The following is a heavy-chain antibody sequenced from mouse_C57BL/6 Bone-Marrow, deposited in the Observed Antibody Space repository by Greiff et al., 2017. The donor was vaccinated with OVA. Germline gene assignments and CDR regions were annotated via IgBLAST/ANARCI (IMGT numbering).Heavy chain of an antibody. CDR3: ARERLGSSYYFDY. V-gene: IGHV1-36*01. J-gene: IGHJ2*01. CDR2: VYPYNGGT. CDR1: GFTFTDYY. Sequence: VQLKESGPVLVKPGPSVKISCKASGFTFTDYYMHWVKQSHGKSLEWIGLVYPYNGGTSYNQKFKGKATLTVDTSSSTAYMELNSLTSEDSAVYYCARERLGSSYYFDYWGQGTTLTVSS. D-gene: IGHD1-1*01.